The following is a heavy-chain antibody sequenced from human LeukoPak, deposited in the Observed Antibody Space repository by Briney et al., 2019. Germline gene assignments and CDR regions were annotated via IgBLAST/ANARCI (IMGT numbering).Heavy chain of an antibody. D-gene: IGHD3-10*01. V-gene: IGHV3-21*01. CDR3: ARIFGSGSPRPKSHGMDV. Sequence: GGSLRLSCAASGFTFSSYSMNWVRQAPGKGLEWVSAISDNAYYRYYTDSVKGRFTVSRDSATSSLNLQMNSLRAEDTAVYYCARIFGSGSPRPKSHGMDVWGQGTTVIVSS. J-gene: IGHJ6*02. CDR2: ISDNAYYR. CDR1: GFTFSSYS.